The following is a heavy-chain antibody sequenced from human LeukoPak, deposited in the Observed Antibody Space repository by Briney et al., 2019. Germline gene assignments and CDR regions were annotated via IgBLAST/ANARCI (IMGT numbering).Heavy chain of an antibody. CDR1: GFTFDDYA. D-gene: IGHD1-26*01. CDR3: AKVRDGSFDY. V-gene: IGHV3-9*01. CDR2: ISWNSGSI. Sequence: PGGSLRLSCAASGFTFDDYAMHWVRQAPGKGLEWVSGISWNSGSIGYADSVKGRFIISRDNAKNSLYLQMNSLRAEDTALYYCAKVRDGSFDYWGQGTLVTVSS. J-gene: IGHJ4*02.